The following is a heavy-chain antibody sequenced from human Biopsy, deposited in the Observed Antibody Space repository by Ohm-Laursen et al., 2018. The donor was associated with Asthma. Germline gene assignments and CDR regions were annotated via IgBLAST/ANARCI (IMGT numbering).Heavy chain of an antibody. V-gene: IGHV1-69*01. CDR2: VNSVFGTT. Sequence: SSVKVSCKSLGGTFNTYVIGWVRQAPGQGLEWIGGVNSVFGTTTYPQKFQDRVTITADESTSTVYMELSSLRSEDTAVYYCARKAGSCISRTCYSLDFWGQGTLVTVSS. J-gene: IGHJ4*02. CDR3: ARKAGSCISRTCYSLDF. CDR1: GGTFNTYV. D-gene: IGHD2-2*01.